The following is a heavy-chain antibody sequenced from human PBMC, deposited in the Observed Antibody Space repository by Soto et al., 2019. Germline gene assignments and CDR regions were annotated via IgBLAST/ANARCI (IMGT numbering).Heavy chain of an antibody. CDR2: ISSSSSTI. CDR1: GFTFSSYS. J-gene: IGHJ4*02. CDR3: ARGYYGSGSYYKAHDY. V-gene: IGHV3-48*01. Sequence: VQLVESGGGLVQPGGSLRLSCAASGFTFSSYSMNWVRQAPGKGLEWVSYISSSSSTIYYADSVKGRFTISRDNAKNSLYLQMNSLRAEDTAVYYCARGYYGSGSYYKAHDYWGQGTLVTVSS. D-gene: IGHD3-10*01.